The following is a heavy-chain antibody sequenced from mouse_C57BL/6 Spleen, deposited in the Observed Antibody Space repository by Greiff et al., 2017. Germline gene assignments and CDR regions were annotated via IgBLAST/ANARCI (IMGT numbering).Heavy chain of an antibody. V-gene: IGHV1-19*01. D-gene: IGHD2-1*01. CDR1: GYTFTDYY. Sequence: VQLQQSGPVLVKPGASVKMSCKASGYTFTDYYMNWVKQSHGKSLEWIGVINPYNGGTSYNQKFKGKATLTVDKSSSTAYMELNSLTSEDSAVYYCARGRNGNLYFDYWGQSTTLPVFS. CDR2: INPYNGGT. CDR3: ARGRNGNLYFDY. J-gene: IGHJ2*01.